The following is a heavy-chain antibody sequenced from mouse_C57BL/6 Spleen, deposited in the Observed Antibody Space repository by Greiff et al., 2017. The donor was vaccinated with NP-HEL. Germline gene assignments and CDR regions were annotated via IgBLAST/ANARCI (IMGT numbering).Heavy chain of an antibody. D-gene: IGHD2-12*01. Sequence: QVQLKESGAELVRPGASVTLSCKASGYTFTDYEMHWVKQTPVHGLEWIGAIDPETGGTAYNQKFKGKAILTADKSSSTAYMELRSLTSEDSAVYYCTRRYYTFAYWGQGTLVTVSA. CDR3: TRRYYTFAY. CDR1: GYTFTDYE. CDR2: IDPETGGT. J-gene: IGHJ3*01. V-gene: IGHV1-15*01.